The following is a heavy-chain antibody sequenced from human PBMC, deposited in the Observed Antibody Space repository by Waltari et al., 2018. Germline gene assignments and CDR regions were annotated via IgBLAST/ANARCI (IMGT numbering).Heavy chain of an antibody. CDR2: VRGDGRT. CDR3: ARDRGRGLYLDT. Sequence: QLQLQESGPGLVRPSGTLSLICAVSGDSMGSTDCWSWVRQPPEKGLEWIGQVRGDGRTNYNPSFASRVIISLDTSTHHFALEMTSATAADTALYYCARDRGRGLYLDTWGKGILVTVAP. V-gene: IGHV4-4*02. CDR1: GDSMGSTDC. D-gene: IGHD2-15*01. J-gene: IGHJ4*02.